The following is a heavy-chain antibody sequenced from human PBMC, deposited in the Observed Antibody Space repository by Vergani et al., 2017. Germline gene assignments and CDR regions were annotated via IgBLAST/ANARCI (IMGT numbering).Heavy chain of an antibody. Sequence: QVQVVQSGAEVKKSGASVKVSCKTSGYTFSNYYMLWVRQAPGQVLEWMGIINPSGGHTNYAQKFQGRVTMTRDTATCTVYMELSSLRSEDTAIYYCARGDYGILTGYRYWGQGTLVTVSA. V-gene: IGHV1-46*03. J-gene: IGHJ4*02. CDR1: GYTFSNYY. CDR3: ARGDYGILTGYRY. CDR2: INPSGGHT. D-gene: IGHD3-9*01.